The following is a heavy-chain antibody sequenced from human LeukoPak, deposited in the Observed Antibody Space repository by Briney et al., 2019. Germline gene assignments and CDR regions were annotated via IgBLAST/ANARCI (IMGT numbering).Heavy chain of an antibody. CDR1: GGSIGSYY. CDR2: IYTSGST. D-gene: IGHD6-19*01. V-gene: IGHV4-4*07. Sequence: SETLSLTCTVSGGSIGSYYWSWIRQPAGKGLEWIGRIYTSGSTNYNPSLKSRVTMSVDTSKNQFSLKLSSVTAADTAVYYCANGRAVAGKGYFDYWGQGTLVTVSS. J-gene: IGHJ4*02. CDR3: ANGRAVAGKGYFDY.